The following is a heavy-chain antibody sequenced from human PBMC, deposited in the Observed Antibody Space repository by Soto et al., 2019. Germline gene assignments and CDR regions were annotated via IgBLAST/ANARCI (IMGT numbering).Heavy chain of an antibody. CDR1: GFTLSSYA. J-gene: IGHJ4*02. V-gene: IGHV3-30-3*01. Sequence: QVQLVESGGGVVQPGRSLRLSCAASGFTLSSYAMHWVRQAPGKGLEWVALISYDGSNKYYADSVKGRFTISRDNSKNTLFLQMNCLSAEDTAVFYCARADDCTTTSCYAVHYWGQGTLLTVSS. D-gene: IGHD2-2*01. CDR3: ARADDCTTTSCYAVHY. CDR2: ISYDGSNK.